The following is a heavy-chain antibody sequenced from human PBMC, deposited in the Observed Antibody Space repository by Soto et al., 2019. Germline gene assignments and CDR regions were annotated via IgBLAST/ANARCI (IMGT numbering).Heavy chain of an antibody. CDR1: GYTFKNCV. CDR2: IIPLFGTN. Sequence: QVQVVQSGVDVRRPGSSVKVSCKSSGYTFKNCVISWVRQAPGQGLEWMGGIIPLFGTNDFATRSQGRLTITSDDSTTTAYIELRRLGSEDTATYYFAAELSFGKVSVVWGQGTTVSFSS. D-gene: IGHD1-7*01. J-gene: IGHJ6*01. V-gene: IGHV1-69*01. CDR3: AAELSFGKVSVV.